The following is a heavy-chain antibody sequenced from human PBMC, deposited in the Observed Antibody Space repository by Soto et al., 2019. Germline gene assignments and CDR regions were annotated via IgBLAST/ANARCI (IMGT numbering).Heavy chain of an antibody. J-gene: IGHJ3*01. CDR1: GYSFTNYW. Sequence: GESHKISSKGSGYSFTNYWIGWVRQMTGKGLEWMGIIYPGDSDTRYSPSFQGQVTISADKSISTAYLQWSSLKASDTAMYYCARPSRAITRDAFDLWGQGTMVTVSS. D-gene: IGHD3-10*01. CDR2: IYPGDSDT. V-gene: IGHV5-51*01. CDR3: ARPSRAITRDAFDL.